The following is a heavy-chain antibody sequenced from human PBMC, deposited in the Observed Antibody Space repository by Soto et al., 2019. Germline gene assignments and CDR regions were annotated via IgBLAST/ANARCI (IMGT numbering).Heavy chain of an antibody. J-gene: IGHJ6*03. CDR3: ASGSPLVVPAAIPVYYYYMDV. V-gene: IGHV4-39*01. CDR2: IYYSGST. Sequence: SETLSLTCTVSGGSISSSSYYWGWIRQPPGKGLEWIGSIYYSGSTYYNPSLKSRVTISVDTSKNQFSLKLSSVTAADTAVYYCASGSPLVVPAAIPVYYYYMDVWGKGTTVTVSS. CDR1: GGSISSSSYY. D-gene: IGHD2-2*02.